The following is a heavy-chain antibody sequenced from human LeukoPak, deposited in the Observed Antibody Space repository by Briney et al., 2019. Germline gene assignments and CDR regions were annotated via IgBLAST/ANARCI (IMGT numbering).Heavy chain of an antibody. J-gene: IGHJ6*03. CDR3: ARESSGTPDYYYYMDV. D-gene: IGHD1-26*01. V-gene: IGHV1-2*02. CDR1: GYTFAGYY. Sequence: ASVKVSCKASGYTFAGYYMHWVRQAPGQGLEWMGWINPNSGGTNYAQKFQGRVTMTRDTSISTAYMELSRLRSDDKAVYYCARESSGTPDYYYYMDVWGKGTTVTVSS. CDR2: INPNSGGT.